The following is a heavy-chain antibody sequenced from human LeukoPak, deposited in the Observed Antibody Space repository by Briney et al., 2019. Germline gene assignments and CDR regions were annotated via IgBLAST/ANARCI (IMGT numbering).Heavy chain of an antibody. CDR3: ARDMDYYGSRSLVENVYYYYGMDV. CDR1: GFTFSSYS. D-gene: IGHD3-10*01. Sequence: GGSLRLSCAASGFTFSSYSMNWVRQAPGKGLEWVSSISSSSSYRYYADSVKGRFTICRDNAQNSLYLQMNSLRAQDTAVYYCARDMDYYGSRSLVENVYYYYGMDVWAKGPRSPPP. V-gene: IGHV3-21*01. J-gene: IGHJ6*02. CDR2: ISSSSSYR.